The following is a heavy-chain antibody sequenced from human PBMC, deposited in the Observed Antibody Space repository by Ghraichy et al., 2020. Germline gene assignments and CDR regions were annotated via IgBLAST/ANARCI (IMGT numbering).Heavy chain of an antibody. Sequence: GGSLNISCAASGFSFSDYYMEWVRQAPGKGLEWVGRTRNKANSYTTEYAASVRGRFTISRDDSKNSLYLQMNSLKTEDTAIYYCATSSGANWLLEAFDIWGQGTTVTVSS. V-gene: IGHV3-72*01. J-gene: IGHJ3*02. CDR1: GFSFSDYY. CDR3: ATSSGANWLLEAFDI. D-gene: IGHD2-15*01. CDR2: TRNKANSYTT.